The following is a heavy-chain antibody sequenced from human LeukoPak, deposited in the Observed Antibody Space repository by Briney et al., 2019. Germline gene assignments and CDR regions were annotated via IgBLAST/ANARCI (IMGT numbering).Heavy chain of an antibody. D-gene: IGHD3-10*01. V-gene: IGHV3-23*01. CDR1: GFTFTSYP. CDR3: VKDLFLFFGDT. J-gene: IGHJ5*02. CDR2: IVSDGFKS. Sequence: AGGSLRLSCAASGFTFTSYPMNWVRQAPGKGLEWVATIVSDGFKSYYADSVKGRFAISRDNSQQTIYLQMNSLRAEDTAVYYCVKDLFLFFGDTRGQGTLVTVSS.